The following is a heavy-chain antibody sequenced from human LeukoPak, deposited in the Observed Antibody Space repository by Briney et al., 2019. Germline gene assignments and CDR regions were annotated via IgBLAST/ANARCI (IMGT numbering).Heavy chain of an antibody. Sequence: ETLSLTCAVYGGSFSGYYWSWVRQAPGKGLEWVANIKQDGSEKYYVDSVKGRFTISRDNAKNSLYLQMNSLRAEDTAVYYCARFCSGGSCYYAIDYWGQGTLVTVSS. CDR1: GGSFSGYY. D-gene: IGHD2-15*01. CDR2: IKQDGSEK. J-gene: IGHJ4*02. V-gene: IGHV3-7*01. CDR3: ARFCSGGSCYYAIDY.